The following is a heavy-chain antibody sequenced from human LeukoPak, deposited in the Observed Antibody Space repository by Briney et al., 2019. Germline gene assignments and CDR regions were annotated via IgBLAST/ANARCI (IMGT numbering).Heavy chain of an antibody. Sequence: GESLKISCKGSGYSFTSYWIGWVRQMPGKGLEWMGIIYPGDSDTTYSPSFQGQVTISADKSISTAYLQWSSLKASDTAMYYCARLNKDYVWGSYRSEGFGAFDIWGQGTMVTVSS. CDR3: ARLNKDYVWGSYRSEGFGAFDI. D-gene: IGHD3-16*02. CDR2: IYPGDSDT. CDR1: GYSFTSYW. J-gene: IGHJ3*02. V-gene: IGHV5-51*01.